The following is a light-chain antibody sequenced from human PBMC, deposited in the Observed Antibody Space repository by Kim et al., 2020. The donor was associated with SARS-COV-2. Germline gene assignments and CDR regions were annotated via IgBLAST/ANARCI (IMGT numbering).Light chain of an antibody. V-gene: IGLV3-1*01. Sequence: PGRTARSSCSGDKLGDKYVSWYQQKPGQSPKLVIYEDSNRPSGIPERFSGSSSGNTATLTISGTQAVDEADFYCQAWDSDTANVVFGGGTQLTVL. CDR1: KLGDKY. CDR3: QAWDSDTANVV. CDR2: EDS. J-gene: IGLJ2*01.